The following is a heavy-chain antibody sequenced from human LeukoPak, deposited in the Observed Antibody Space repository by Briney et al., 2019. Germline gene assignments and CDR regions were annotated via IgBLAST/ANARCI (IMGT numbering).Heavy chain of an antibody. Sequence: GGSLRLFCAASGFTFSSYWLSWVRQAPGKGLEGVSAIGGSGSSTFYADSVKGRFTVSRDNSKNTLYLQMSSLRAEDTAVCYCAKSRLTPHPWGQGTLVAVSS. J-gene: IGHJ5*02. D-gene: IGHD1-14*01. V-gene: IGHV3-23*01. CDR1: GFTFSSYW. CDR3: AKSRLTPHP. CDR2: IGGSGSST.